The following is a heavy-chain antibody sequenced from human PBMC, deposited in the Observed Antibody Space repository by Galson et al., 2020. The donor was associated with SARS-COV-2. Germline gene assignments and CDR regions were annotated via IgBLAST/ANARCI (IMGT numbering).Heavy chain of an antibody. Sequence: GGSLRLSCAASGFTFSSYGMHWVRQAPGKGLEWVAVISYDGSNKYYADSVKGRFTISRDNSKNTLYLQMNSLGAEDTAVYYCAKGSSYYYGSGILWGQGTLVTVSS. J-gene: IGHJ4*02. CDR3: AKGSSYYYGSGIL. CDR2: ISYDGSNK. V-gene: IGHV3-30*18. CDR1: GFTFSSYG. D-gene: IGHD3-10*01.